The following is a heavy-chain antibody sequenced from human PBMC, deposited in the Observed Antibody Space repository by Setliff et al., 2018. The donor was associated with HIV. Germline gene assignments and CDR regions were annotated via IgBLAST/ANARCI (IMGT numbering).Heavy chain of an antibody. V-gene: IGHV3-21*01. CDR1: GFTFSTYT. D-gene: IGHD6-19*01. CDR2: ITATSSYI. Sequence: GGSLRLSCAASGFTFSTYTMNWVRQAPGKGLEWVSSITATSSYIYYADSVKGRFTISRDNAKKPLSLQMNSLIVEDTAVYYCARDTVSGSFDYWGQGTLVTVSS. CDR3: ARDTVSGSFDY. J-gene: IGHJ4*02.